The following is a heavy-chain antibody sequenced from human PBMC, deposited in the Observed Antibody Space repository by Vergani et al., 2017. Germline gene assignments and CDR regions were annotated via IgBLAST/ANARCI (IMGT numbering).Heavy chain of an antibody. Sequence: QVQLVESGGGLVKPGGSLRLSCAASGFTFSDYYMSWIRQAPGKGLEWVSYISSSGSTIYYADSVKGRFTISRDNAKNSLYLQMNSLRAEDTAVYYCAKVHLSTPRHLQGAGYYYYMDVWGKGTTVTVSS. D-gene: IGHD3-3*02. J-gene: IGHJ6*03. CDR1: GFTFSDYY. CDR2: ISSSGSTI. V-gene: IGHV3-11*01. CDR3: AKVHLSTPRHLQGAGYYYYMDV.